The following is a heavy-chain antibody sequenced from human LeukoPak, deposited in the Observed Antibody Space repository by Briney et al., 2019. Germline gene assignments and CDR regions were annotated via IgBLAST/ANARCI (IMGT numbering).Heavy chain of an antibody. CDR1: GFTFSSYG. CDR2: ISYDGSNK. V-gene: IGHV3-30*18. CDR3: AKDYDFWSGYFDY. D-gene: IGHD3-3*01. Sequence: GGSLRLSCAASGFTFSSYGMHWVRQAPGKGLEWVAVISYDGSNKYYADSVKGRFTISRDNSKNTLYLQMNSLRAEDTAVYYCAKDYDFWSGYFDYWGQGTLVTVSP. J-gene: IGHJ4*02.